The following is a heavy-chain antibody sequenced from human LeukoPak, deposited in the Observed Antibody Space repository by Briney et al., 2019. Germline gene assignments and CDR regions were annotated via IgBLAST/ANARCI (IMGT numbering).Heavy chain of an antibody. CDR1: GYTFTGYY. D-gene: IGHD5-12*01. J-gene: IGHJ6*03. V-gene: IGHV1-2*02. Sequence: ASVKVSCKASGYTFTGYYMHWVRQAPGQGLEWMGWINPNSGGTNSAQKFQGRVTMTRDTSISTAYMELSRLRSDDTAVYYCARAVGIVATIEDYYYYYMDVWGKGTTVTISS. CDR3: ARAVGIVATIEDYYYYYMDV. CDR2: INPNSGGT.